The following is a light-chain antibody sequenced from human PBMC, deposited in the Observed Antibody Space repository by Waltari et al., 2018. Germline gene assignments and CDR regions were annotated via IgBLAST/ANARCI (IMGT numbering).Light chain of an antibody. CDR1: SSDVCGYNY. CDR3: CSYAVIMV. J-gene: IGLJ2*01. V-gene: IGLV2-11*01. CDR2: DVS. Sequence: QSALTQPRSVSGSPGQSVTISCTGTSSDVCGYNYVSWYQQHPGKAHKLMIYDVSKRPSGVPDRFSGSKSGKTASLTISGLQAEDEADYYCCSYAVIMVFGGGTKLTVL.